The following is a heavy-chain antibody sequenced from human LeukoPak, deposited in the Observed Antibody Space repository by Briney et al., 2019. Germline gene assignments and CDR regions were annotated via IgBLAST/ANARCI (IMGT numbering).Heavy chain of an antibody. V-gene: IGHV4-59*01. D-gene: IGHD3-16*02. J-gene: IGHJ4*02. Sequence: SETLSLTCTVSGGSISSYYWSWIRQPPGKGLEWIGYISYSGSTNYNPSLKSRVTISVDTSKNQFSLKLSSVTAAETAVYYCARYVWGSYPTFEDYWGQGTLVTVSS. CDR3: ARYVWGSYPTFEDY. CDR1: GGSISSYY. CDR2: ISYSGST.